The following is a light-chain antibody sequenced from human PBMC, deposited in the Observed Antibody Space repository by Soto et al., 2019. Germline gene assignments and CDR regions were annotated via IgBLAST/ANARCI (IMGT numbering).Light chain of an antibody. CDR3: QQYNNWPRT. Sequence: ESVLTQSPATLSLSPGERATLSCRASQSFSRSLAWYQQKPGQAPRLLIYDASNRATGIPARFSGSGSGTDFTLTISSLESEDFAVYYCQQYNNWPRTFGQGTKVDIK. CDR1: QSFSRS. V-gene: IGKV3-11*01. CDR2: DAS. J-gene: IGKJ1*01.